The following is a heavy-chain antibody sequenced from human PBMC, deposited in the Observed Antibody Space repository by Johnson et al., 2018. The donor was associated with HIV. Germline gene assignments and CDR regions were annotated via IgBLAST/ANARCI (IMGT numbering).Heavy chain of an antibody. Sequence: QVQLVESGGGLVQPGGSLRLSCAASGFTFSSYAMHWVRQAPGKGLEWVAVISYVGSNKYYADSVKGRFTISRDNSKNSLYLQMNSLRAEDTAVYYCARGTTGQYHYDAFDIWGQGTMVTVSS. D-gene: IGHD1-14*01. CDR3: ARGTTGQYHYDAFDI. V-gene: IGHV3-30*04. J-gene: IGHJ3*02. CDR2: ISYVGSNK. CDR1: GFTFSSYA.